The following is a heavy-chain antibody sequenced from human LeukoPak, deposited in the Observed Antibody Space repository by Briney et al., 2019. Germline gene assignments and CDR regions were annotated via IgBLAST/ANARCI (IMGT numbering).Heavy chain of an antibody. J-gene: IGHJ4*02. D-gene: IGHD5-18*01. CDR3: ARRGRGYSYGNHYYFDY. CDR1: GGSFSGYY. Sequence: SETLSLTCAVYGGSFSGYYWTWIRQPPGKGLEWIGEINRGGTTNYNPSLTSRVTISLDTSKNQFSLKLNSATAADTAVYYCARRGRGYSYGNHYYFDYWGQGTLVTVSS. V-gene: IGHV4-34*01. CDR2: INRGGTT.